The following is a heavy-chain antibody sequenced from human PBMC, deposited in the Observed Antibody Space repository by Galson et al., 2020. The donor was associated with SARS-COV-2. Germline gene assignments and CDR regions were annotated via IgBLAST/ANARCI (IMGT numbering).Heavy chain of an antibody. CDR2: INAGNGNT. Sequence: ASVPVSCKASGYTFTNFAIHWVRQAPGQSLEWMGWINAGNGNTRYSQKFQGSVTLTRDTSASTAYMELGSLRSEDTAINYCAREEYSGRYLWIDPWGQGTLVTVSS. CDR1: GYTFTNFA. V-gene: IGHV1-3*01. CDR3: AREEYSGRYLWIDP. J-gene: IGHJ5*02. D-gene: IGHD1-26*01.